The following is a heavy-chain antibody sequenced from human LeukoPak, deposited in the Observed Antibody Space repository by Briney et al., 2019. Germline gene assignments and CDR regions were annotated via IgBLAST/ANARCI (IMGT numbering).Heavy chain of an antibody. D-gene: IGHD5-12*01. Sequence: GGSLRLSCAASGFTFDDYAMHWVRQAPGEGLEWVSGISWNSGSIGYADSVKGRFTISRDNARNSLYLQMNSLRAEDTAVYYCARDSGFNWFDPWGQGTLVTVSS. CDR2: ISWNSGSI. CDR3: ARDSGFNWFDP. J-gene: IGHJ5*02. V-gene: IGHV3-9*01. CDR1: GFTFDDYA.